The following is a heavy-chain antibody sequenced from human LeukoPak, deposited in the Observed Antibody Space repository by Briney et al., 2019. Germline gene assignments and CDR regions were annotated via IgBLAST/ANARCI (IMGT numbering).Heavy chain of an antibody. J-gene: IGHJ4*02. CDR2: INPNSGDT. D-gene: IGHD3-22*01. CDR1: GYTFTGYY. Sequence: GASVKVSCKASGYTFTGYYMHWVRQAPGQGLERMGWINPNSGDTNYAQKFQGRVTMTRDTSISTAYMELSRLRSDDTAVYYCARAYYDSSGYYYAGDYWGQGTLVTVSS. CDR3: ARAYYDSSGYYYAGDY. V-gene: IGHV1-2*02.